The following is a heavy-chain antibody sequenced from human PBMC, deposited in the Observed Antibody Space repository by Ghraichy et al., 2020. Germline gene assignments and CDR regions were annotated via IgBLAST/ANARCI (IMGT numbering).Heavy chain of an antibody. D-gene: IGHD3-3*01. V-gene: IGHV3-74*01. CDR3: ARAKYYDFRSGYYRDHDAFDI. J-gene: IGHJ3*02. CDR1: GFTFSSYW. CDR2: INSDGSST. Sequence: GESLNISCAASGFTFSSYWMQWVRQAPGKGLVWVSRINSDGSSTSYADSVKGRFTISRDNAKNTLYLQMNSLRGEDTAVYYCARAKYYDFRSGYYRDHDAFDIWGQATMLTVSS.